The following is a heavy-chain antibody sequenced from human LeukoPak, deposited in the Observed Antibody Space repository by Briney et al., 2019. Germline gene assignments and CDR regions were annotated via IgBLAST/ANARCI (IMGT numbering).Heavy chain of an antibody. V-gene: IGHV4-34*01. Sequence: SETLSLTCAVYDGSFSGYYWTWIRQPPGKGLEWIGDISHNENTNYSPSLKSRLTISIDTAKNQFSLKLTSVTAADTAVYYCASSGSRWLVDKTYSPYWGQGTLVTVSS. CDR2: ISHNENT. D-gene: IGHD3-22*01. CDR1: DGSFSGYY. CDR3: ASSGSRWLVDKTYSPY. J-gene: IGHJ4*02.